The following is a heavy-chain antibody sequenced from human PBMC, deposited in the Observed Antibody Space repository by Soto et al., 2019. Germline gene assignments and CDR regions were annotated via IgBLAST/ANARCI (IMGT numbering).Heavy chain of an antibody. CDR2: ISYDGSNK. D-gene: IGHD5-12*01. CDR3: ARGVEMATIGGGYFDY. V-gene: IGHV3-30-3*01. J-gene: IGHJ4*02. Sequence: QVQLVESGGGVVQPGRSLRLSCAASGFTFSSYAIHWVRQAPGKGLEWVALISYDGSNKYYADSVKGRLTISRDNSKHTLYLQMNSLKPEDTAVYYCARGVEMATIGGGYFDYWGQGTLVTVSS. CDR1: GFTFSSYA.